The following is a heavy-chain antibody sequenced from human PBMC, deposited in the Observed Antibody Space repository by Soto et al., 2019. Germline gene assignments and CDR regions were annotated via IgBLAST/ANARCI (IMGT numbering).Heavy chain of an antibody. J-gene: IGHJ4*02. D-gene: IGHD2-15*01. CDR1: GFTFSSYA. Sequence: GGSLRLSCTASGFTFSSYAMTWVRQAPGRGLEGVSGITASGGRSFYADSVMGRFTISRDNSKNTLYLEMNSLRAEDTAVYYCARDGIGGTTFRGYLDYWGQGNLVTVSS. CDR2: ITASGGRS. V-gene: IGHV3-23*01. CDR3: ARDGIGGTTFRGYLDY.